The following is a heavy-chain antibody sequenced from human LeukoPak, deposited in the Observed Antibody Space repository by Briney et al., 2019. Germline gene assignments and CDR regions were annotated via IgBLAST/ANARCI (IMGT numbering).Heavy chain of an antibody. D-gene: IGHD2-2*01. CDR1: GYSFTSYW. J-gene: IGHJ4*02. V-gene: IGHV5-51*01. CDR3: ARQWLVVPAAIDY. CDR2: IYPGDSDT. Sequence: GASLKISCKGSGYSFTSYWIGWVRQMPGKGLEWMGIIYPGDSDTRYSPSFQGQVTISADKSISTAYLQWSSLKASDTAMYYCARQWLVVPAAIDYWGQGTLVTVSS.